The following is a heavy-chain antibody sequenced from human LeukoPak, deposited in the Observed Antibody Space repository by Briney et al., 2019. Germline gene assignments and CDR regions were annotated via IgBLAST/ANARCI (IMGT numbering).Heavy chain of an antibody. CDR3: ARVVIRPYYFDY. Sequence: GGSLRLSCAISGFTVSSNYMSWVRQAPGKGLEWVSVIYSGGITDYAYSVKGRFTISRDNSKNTLHLQMNNLRAEDTAVYYCARVVIRPYYFDYWGQGTLVAVSS. CDR2: IYSGGIT. CDR1: GFTVSSNY. D-gene: IGHD4-23*01. J-gene: IGHJ4*02. V-gene: IGHV3-66*01.